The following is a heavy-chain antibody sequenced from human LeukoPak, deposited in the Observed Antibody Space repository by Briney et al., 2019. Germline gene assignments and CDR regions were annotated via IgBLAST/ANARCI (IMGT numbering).Heavy chain of an antibody. Sequence: ASLKDSFKASSYTFTSYGISCVRQAPAQGLEWMGWISAYNGNTNYAQKLQGRVTITTDKSTSTAYMELRRLSSDDTAVYYCARGHRTSLDYYGSSGYSPSDYWGQGTLVTVSS. J-gene: IGHJ4*02. CDR3: ARGHRTSLDYYGSSGYSPSDY. V-gene: IGHV1-18*01. CDR2: ISAYNGNT. D-gene: IGHD3-22*01. CDR1: SYTFTSYG.